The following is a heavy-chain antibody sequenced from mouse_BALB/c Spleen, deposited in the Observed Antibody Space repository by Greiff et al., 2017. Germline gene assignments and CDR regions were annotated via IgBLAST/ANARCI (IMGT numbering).Heavy chain of an antibody. Sequence: EVQVVESGGGLVKPGGSLKLSCAASGFTFSSYAMSWVRQTPEKRLEWVATISSGGSYTYYPDSVKGRFTISRDNAKNTLYLQMSSLRSEDTAMYYCGKGAMDYWGQGTSVTVSS. J-gene: IGHJ4*01. CDR2: ISSGGSYT. V-gene: IGHV5-9-3*01. D-gene: IGHD1-1*01. CDR1: GFTFSSYA. CDR3: GKGAMDY.